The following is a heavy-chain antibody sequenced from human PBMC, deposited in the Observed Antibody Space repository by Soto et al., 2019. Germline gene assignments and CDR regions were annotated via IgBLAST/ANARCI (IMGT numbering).Heavy chain of an antibody. D-gene: IGHD3-16*02. CDR1: GFTFSDYY. Sequence: GGSLRLSCAASGFTFSDYYMSWIRQAPGKGLEWVSYISSSGSTIYYADSVKGRFTISRDNAKNSLYLQMNSLRAEDTAVYYCARILGGPWGSYRADAFDIWGQGTMVTVSS. J-gene: IGHJ3*02. V-gene: IGHV3-11*01. CDR3: ARILGGPWGSYRADAFDI. CDR2: ISSSGSTI.